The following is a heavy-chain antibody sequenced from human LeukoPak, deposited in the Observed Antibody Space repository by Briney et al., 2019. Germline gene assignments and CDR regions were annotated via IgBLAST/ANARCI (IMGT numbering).Heavy chain of an antibody. CDR1: GYTFTGYY. CDR2: MNPNSGNT. Sequence: EASVKVSCKASGYTFTGYYMHWVRQATGQGLEWMGWMNPNSGNTGYAQKFQGRVTMTRNTSISTAYMELSSLRSEDTAVYYCARGRSSGWSYYYYYYGMDVWGQGTTVTVSS. J-gene: IGHJ6*02. D-gene: IGHD6-19*01. CDR3: ARGRSSGWSYYYYYYGMDV. V-gene: IGHV1-8*02.